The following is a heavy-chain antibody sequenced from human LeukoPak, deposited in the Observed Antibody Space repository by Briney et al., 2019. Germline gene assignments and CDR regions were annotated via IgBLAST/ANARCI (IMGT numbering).Heavy chain of an antibody. V-gene: IGHV3-49*03. CDR2: IRSKVYGGTT. CDR3: TRNGFGSMSGYGLGSYFNY. Sequence: GGSLRLSCTASGFTFGDYAMSWFRQAPGKWLEWVGFIRSKVYGGTTEYAASVKGRFTISRDDSKSIAYLQMNSLKTEDTAVYYCTRNGFGSMSGYGLGSYFNYWGQGTLVTVSS. D-gene: IGHD3-10*01. CDR1: GFTFGDYA. J-gene: IGHJ4*02.